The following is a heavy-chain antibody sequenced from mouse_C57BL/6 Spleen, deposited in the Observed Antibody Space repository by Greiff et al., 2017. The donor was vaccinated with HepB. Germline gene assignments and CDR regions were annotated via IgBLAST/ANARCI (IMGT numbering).Heavy chain of an antibody. V-gene: IGHV7-3*01. D-gene: IGHD2-3*01. CDR3: ARYNRWLLHWYFDV. J-gene: IGHJ1*03. CDR2: IRNKANGYTT. CDR1: GFTFTDYY. Sequence: EVQGVESGGGLVQPGGSLSLSCAASGFTFTDYYMSWVRQPPGKALEWLGFIRNKANGYTTEYSASVKGRFTISRDNSQSILYLQMNALRAEDSATYYCARYNRWLLHWYFDVWGTGTTVTVSS.